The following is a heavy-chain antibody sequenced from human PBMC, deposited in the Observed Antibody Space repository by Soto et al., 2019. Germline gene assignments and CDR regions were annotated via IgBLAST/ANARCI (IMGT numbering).Heavy chain of an antibody. V-gene: IGHV3-23*01. CDR2: ISGSGGST. J-gene: IGHJ4*02. Sequence: GGSLRLSCAASGFTFSSYAMSWVRQAPGKGLEWVSAISGSGGSTYYADSVKGRFTTSRDNSKNTLYLQMNSLRAEDTAVYYCAKDRVAQWLVGTYFDYWGQGTLVTVSS. CDR1: GFTFSSYA. D-gene: IGHD6-19*01. CDR3: AKDRVAQWLVGTYFDY.